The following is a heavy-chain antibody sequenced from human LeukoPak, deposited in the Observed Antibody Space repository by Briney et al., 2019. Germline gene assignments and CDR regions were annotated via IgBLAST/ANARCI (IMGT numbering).Heavy chain of an antibody. J-gene: IGHJ6*03. CDR2: IYYSGST. Sequence: PSETLSLTCTVSGGSVSSYYWSWIRQPPGKGLEWIGYIYYSGSTNYNPSLKSRVTTSVDTSKNQFSLKLSSVTAADTAVYYCARVKITTPGIGYYYYYYIDVWGKGTTVTVSS. V-gene: IGHV4-59*02. CDR1: GGSVSSYY. D-gene: IGHD4-11*01. CDR3: ARVKITTPGIGYYYYYYIDV.